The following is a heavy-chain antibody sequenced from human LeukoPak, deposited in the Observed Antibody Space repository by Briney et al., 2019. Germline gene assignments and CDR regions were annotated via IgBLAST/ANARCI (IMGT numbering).Heavy chain of an antibody. D-gene: IGHD1-26*01. V-gene: IGHV3-7*03. CDR1: GPTFNRDW. CDR3: ARLILWETSNAFDI. Sequence: GGSLRLSRTNSGPTFNRDWMGWLRQAPGKGLEWLAHIKPDESRIFYADSVKGRFALSRDNAKNSVHLQMNSLRAEDTAVYFCARLILWETSNAFDIWGQGTMVTVS. CDR2: IKPDESRI. J-gene: IGHJ3*02.